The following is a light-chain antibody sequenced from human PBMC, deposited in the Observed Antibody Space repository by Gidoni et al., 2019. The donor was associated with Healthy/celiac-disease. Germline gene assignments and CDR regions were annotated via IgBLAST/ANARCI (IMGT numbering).Light chain of an antibody. CDR1: QSVSSSY. CDR2: GAS. V-gene: IGKV3-20*01. Sequence: EIVLTQSPGTLSLSPGERATRSCRVSQSVSSSYLAGYQQKPGPAPRLLIYGASSRATGIPDRFSGSGSGTDFTLTISRLEPEDFAVYYCQQYGSSPWTFGQGTKVEIK. CDR3: QQYGSSPWT. J-gene: IGKJ1*01.